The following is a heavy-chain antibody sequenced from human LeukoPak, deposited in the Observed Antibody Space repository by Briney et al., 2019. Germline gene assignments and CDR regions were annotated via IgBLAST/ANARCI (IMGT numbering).Heavy chain of an antibody. D-gene: IGHD3-3*01. V-gene: IGHV1-46*01. CDR2: IDPLRDIT. CDR3: ARLSGVVRPGPGGTFWNGYFDV. J-gene: IGHJ4*02. CDR1: GYTFTNNY. Sequence: ASVKVPCKAFGYTFTNNYINWVRQAPGQGLEWLGMIDPLRDITDFPQQLQGRVTMTRDISARTVYMELSGLRSDDTAMYYCARLSGVVRPGPGGTFWNGYFDVWGQGTLVTVSS.